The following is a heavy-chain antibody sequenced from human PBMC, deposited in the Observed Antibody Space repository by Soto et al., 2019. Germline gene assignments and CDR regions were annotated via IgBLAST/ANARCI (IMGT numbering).Heavy chain of an antibody. CDR3: ARGVAGSGFDR. V-gene: IGHV6-1*01. CDR2: TYYRSNWRH. D-gene: IGHD6-19*01. J-gene: IGHJ4*02. CDR1: GDSVSSNTAA. Sequence: SQTLSLTCAISGDSVSSNTAAWNWIRSSPSRGLEWLGRTYYRSNWRHDYAVSVKSRITVNPDTSKNHFSLQLNSVTPDDTAVYYCARGVAGSGFDRWGRGTLVTVS.